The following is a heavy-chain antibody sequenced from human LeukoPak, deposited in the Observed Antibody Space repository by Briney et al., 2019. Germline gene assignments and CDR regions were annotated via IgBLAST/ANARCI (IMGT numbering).Heavy chain of an antibody. CDR3: ARAVGATNY. Sequence: SLRLSCAASGFTFSFYEMNWVRQAPGKGLEWVSYISSSGTTIYYTDPVQGRFTISRDDAKNSLYLQMNSLRAEDTAVYYCARAVGATNYWGQGTLGTASS. V-gene: IGHV3-48*03. CDR2: ISSSGTTI. CDR1: GFTFSFYE. D-gene: IGHD1-26*01. J-gene: IGHJ4*02.